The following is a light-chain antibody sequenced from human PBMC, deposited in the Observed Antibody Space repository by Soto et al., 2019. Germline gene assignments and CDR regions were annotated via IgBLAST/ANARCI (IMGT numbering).Light chain of an antibody. CDR3: QQYGSSPDT. CDR1: QSAYSSY. Sequence: ELVLTQSPGTLSLSPGDRATLSCRSSQSAYSSYLSWYQQKPGQAPRLLIYGASNRATGIPDRFSGSGSGTDFTLTISRLEPEDFAVYYCQQYGSSPDTFGQGTRLEIK. V-gene: IGKV3-20*01. CDR2: GAS. J-gene: IGKJ5*01.